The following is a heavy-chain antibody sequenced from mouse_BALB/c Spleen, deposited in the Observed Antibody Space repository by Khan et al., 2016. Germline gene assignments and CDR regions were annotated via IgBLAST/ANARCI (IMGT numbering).Heavy chain of an antibody. CDR2: ISTYYGNT. CDR3: ARWNGNIAMDY. CDR1: GYTVTDYA. V-gene: IGHV1S137*01. J-gene: IGHJ4*01. Sequence: QVQLQQSGPELVRPGVSVKISCKGSGYTVTDYAMHWVKQSHAKSLEWIGVISTYYGNTNYNQKFKGKATMTVDKSSSTAYMELARLTSEDSAIYYGARWNGNIAMDYWGQGTSVTVSS.